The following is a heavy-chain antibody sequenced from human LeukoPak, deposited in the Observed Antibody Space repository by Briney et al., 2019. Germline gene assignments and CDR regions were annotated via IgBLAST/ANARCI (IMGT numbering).Heavy chain of an antibody. Sequence: GESLKISCQGSGYSFSTYWIDWVRQLPGEGLEWMGVIYPDDSDTRYSPSFQGQVTISADRSIRTAYLQWTSLKASDTAMYYCARQRGSSGTINWLDPWGQGTLVTVSS. CDR3: ARQRGSSGTINWLDP. J-gene: IGHJ5*02. CDR2: IYPDDSDT. D-gene: IGHD3-10*01. CDR1: GYSFSTYW. V-gene: IGHV5-51*01.